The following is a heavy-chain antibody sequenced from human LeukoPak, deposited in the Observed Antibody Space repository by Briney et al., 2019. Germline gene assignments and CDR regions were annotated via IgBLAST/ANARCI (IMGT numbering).Heavy chain of an antibody. CDR2: ISGSGVYT. CDR1: GFTFSSYA. D-gene: IGHD5-18*01. J-gene: IGHJ4*02. V-gene: IGHV3-23*01. CDR3: AKAGVQLWSPAGDY. Sequence: GGSLRLSCAASGFTFSSYAMSWVRQAPGRGLEWVSGISGSGVYTYYADSVKGRFTISRDNSKNTLFLQLNRLRAEDTAMYYCAKAGVQLWSPAGDYWGQGTLVAVSS.